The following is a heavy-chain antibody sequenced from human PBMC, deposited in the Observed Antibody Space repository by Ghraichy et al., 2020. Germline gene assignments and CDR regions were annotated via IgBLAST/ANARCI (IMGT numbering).Heavy chain of an antibody. J-gene: IGHJ6*02. CDR1: GFTFTDYW. CDR3: ARDEGDGMDV. V-gene: IGHV3-74*01. D-gene: IGHD3-16*01. Sequence: GESLNISCTVSGFTFTDYWMHWVRQAPGKGLVWVSRINSDGSSTSSADSVRGRFTISRDNAKNTLYLQMDSLTAEDTGVYHCARDEGDGMDVWGPGTTVNVSS. CDR2: INSDGSST.